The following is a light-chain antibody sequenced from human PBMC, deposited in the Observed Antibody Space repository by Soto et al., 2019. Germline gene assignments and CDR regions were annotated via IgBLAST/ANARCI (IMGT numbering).Light chain of an antibody. CDR2: TAS. V-gene: IGKV1-5*01. CDR3: QEYNNYWT. J-gene: IGKJ1*01. CDR1: QTISRW. Sequence: DIQMTQSPSTLSASVGHTLTITCRASQTISRWLAWYQQKPGKAPRLLIYTASTLESGVPSRFSASGSGTEFTLTISSLHPDDFATYYCQEYNNYWTFGQGTKVDIK.